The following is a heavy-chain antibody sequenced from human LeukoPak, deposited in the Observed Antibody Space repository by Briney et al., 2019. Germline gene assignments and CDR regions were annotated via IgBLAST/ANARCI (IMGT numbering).Heavy chain of an antibody. CDR1: GGSISSGSYY. J-gene: IGHJ4*02. CDR2: IYTSGST. V-gene: IGHV4-61*02. Sequence: SETLSLTCTVSGGSISSGSYYWSWIRQPAGKGLEWIGRIYTSGSTNYNPSLKSRVTISVDTSKNQFSLKLSSVTAADTAVYYCARAGYYYDSSGLAPLIFDSWGQGTLVTVSS. CDR3: ARAGYYYDSSGLAPLIFDS. D-gene: IGHD3-22*01.